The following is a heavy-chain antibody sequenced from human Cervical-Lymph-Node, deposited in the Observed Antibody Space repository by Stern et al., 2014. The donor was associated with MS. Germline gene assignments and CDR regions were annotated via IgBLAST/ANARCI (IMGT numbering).Heavy chain of an antibody. V-gene: IGHV3-9*01. CDR2: IGRNCATK. Sequence: QLVESGGGLVQPGTSLRLSCRASQITFDDYGFHWVRQVPGKGLEWVAGIGRNCATKVYAASVKGRFTITRDNARDSLYLQMNNLTPDDTALYYCAKSYSSSWSGWIDSWGQGILVTVSS. CDR1: QITFDDYG. J-gene: IGHJ5*01. D-gene: IGHD6-13*01. CDR3: AKSYSSSWSGWIDS.